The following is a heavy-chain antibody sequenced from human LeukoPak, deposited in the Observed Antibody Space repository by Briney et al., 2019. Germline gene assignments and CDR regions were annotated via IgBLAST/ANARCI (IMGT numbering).Heavy chain of an antibody. J-gene: IGHJ6*03. CDR1: GFTFSSCA. CDR2: IRSDGSDT. CDR3: ARAAARPDYYYYYMDV. D-gene: IGHD6-6*01. V-gene: IGHV3-64*02. Sequence: GGSLRLSCAASGFTFSSCAMHWVRQAPGKGLEYVSSIRSDGSDTFYADSVKGRFTISRDNSRNTLYLQMDSLRVEDLAIYYCARAAARPDYYYYYMDVWGKGTTVTVSS.